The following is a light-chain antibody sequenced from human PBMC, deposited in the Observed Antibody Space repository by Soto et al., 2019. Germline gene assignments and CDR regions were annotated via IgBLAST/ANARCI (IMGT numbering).Light chain of an antibody. CDR1: QSLLHSTGYHS. CDR2: LGS. V-gene: IGKV2-28*01. J-gene: IGKJ3*01. Sequence: DIVMTQSPLSLPVTPGEPASISCRSSQSLLHSTGYHSLDWYLQKPGQSPQLLIYLGSNRASGVPDRFSGSGSGTDFTLKISRVEAEDVGVYYCMQALQTPFTFGPGTKVDIK. CDR3: MQALQTPFT.